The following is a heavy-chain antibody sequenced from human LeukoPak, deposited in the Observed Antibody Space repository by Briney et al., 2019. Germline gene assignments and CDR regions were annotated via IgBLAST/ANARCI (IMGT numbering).Heavy chain of an antibody. CDR3: AKTTYASNSSGWYNHFDY. V-gene: IGHV3-23*01. D-gene: IGHD6-19*01. CDR2: ISSSGYPT. CDR1: GFTFSSYA. Sequence: GGSLRLSCAASGFTFSSYAMTWVRQAPGKGLEWVSTISSSGYPTYYADSVKGRFTISRDNSKNTLYLQLNSLRAEDTTVYYCAKTTYASNSSGWYNHFDYWGQGTLVTVSS. J-gene: IGHJ4*02.